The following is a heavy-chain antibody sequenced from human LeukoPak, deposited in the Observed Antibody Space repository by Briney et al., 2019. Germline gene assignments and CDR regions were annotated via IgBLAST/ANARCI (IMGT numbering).Heavy chain of an antibody. CDR1: GFTFSSYG. D-gene: IGHD3-9*01. V-gene: IGHV3-30*18. CDR2: ISYDGSNK. Sequence: GGSLRLSCAASGFTFSSYGMHWVRQAPGKGLEWVAAISYDGSNKYYPDSVQGRFTISRDNSKNTLYLQMNSLRAEDTAVYYCAKDHDILTGYYRTYFDYWGQGTLVTVSS. CDR3: AKDHDILTGYYRTYFDY. J-gene: IGHJ4*02.